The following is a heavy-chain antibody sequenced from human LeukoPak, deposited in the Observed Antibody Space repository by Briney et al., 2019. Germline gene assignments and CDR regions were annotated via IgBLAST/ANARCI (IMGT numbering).Heavy chain of an antibody. CDR2: VSDSGGST. J-gene: IGHJ3*02. CDR3: ARVYDSSGSERDDAFDI. CDR1: GFTFSSYS. D-gene: IGHD3-22*01. V-gene: IGHV3-23*01. Sequence: PGGSLRLSCAASGFTFSSYSMNWVRQAPGKGLEWVSTVSDSGGSTYYADSVKGRFTISRDNSKNTLYLQMNSLRAEDTAVYYCARVYDSSGSERDDAFDIWGQGTMVTVSS.